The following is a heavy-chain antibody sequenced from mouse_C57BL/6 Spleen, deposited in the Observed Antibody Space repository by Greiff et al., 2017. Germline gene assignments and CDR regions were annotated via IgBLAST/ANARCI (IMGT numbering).Heavy chain of an antibody. CDR3: ARPITTVVAGAMDY. J-gene: IGHJ4*01. CDR1: GFTFSDYG. D-gene: IGHD1-1*01. Sequence: DVKLVESGGGLVKPGGSLKLSCAASGFTFSDYGMHWVRQAPEKGLEWVAYISSGSSTIYYADTVKGRFTISRDNAKNTLFLQMTSLRSEDTAMYYCARPITTVVAGAMDYWGQGTSVTVSS. CDR2: ISSGSSTI. V-gene: IGHV5-17*01.